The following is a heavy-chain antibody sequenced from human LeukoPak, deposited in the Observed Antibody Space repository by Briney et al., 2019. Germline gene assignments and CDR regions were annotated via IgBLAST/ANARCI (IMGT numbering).Heavy chain of an antibody. CDR3: GRHWGAAAGDHYGMDV. Sequence: SETLSLTCTVSGGSISSSSYYWGWIRQPPGKGLEWIGSIYRNGDTYYNPSLKSRVTISVDTSRNEFSLKLSSVTAADTAVYYCGRHWGAAAGDHYGMDVWGQGTTVTVS. J-gene: IGHJ6*02. CDR1: GGSISSSSYY. D-gene: IGHD6-13*01. CDR2: IYRNGDT. V-gene: IGHV4-39*01.